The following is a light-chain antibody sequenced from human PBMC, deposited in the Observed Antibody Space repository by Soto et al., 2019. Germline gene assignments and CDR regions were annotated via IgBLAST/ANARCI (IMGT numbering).Light chain of an antibody. Sequence: DIVVTQSPLSLPVTPGEPASISCRSSQSLLHSNGKNYVDWYLQKPGQSPQLLIYLASTRASGVPDRFSGSGSCTDFTLNISRVEAGDVGIYYCLQALQSPRTFGQGTKVEIK. J-gene: IGKJ2*01. V-gene: IGKV2-28*01. CDR1: QSLLHSNGKNY. CDR3: LQALQSPRT. CDR2: LAS.